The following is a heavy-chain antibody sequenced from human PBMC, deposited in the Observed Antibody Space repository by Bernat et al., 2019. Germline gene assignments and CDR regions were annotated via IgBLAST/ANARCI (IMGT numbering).Heavy chain of an antibody. V-gene: IGHV3-30*18. D-gene: IGHD2-2*02. CDR1: GFTFSSYG. J-gene: IGHJ2*01. CDR3: AKDRGYRYFDL. Sequence: QVQLVESGGGVVQPGRSLRLSCAASGFTFSSYGMHWVRQAPGKGLEWVAVISYDGSNKYYADSVKGRFTISRDNSKNTLYLQMNSLRAEDTAVYYCAKDRGYRYFDLWGRVTLVTVSS. CDR2: ISYDGSNK.